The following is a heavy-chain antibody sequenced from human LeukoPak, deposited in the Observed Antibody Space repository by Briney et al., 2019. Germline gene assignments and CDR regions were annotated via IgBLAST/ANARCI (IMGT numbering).Heavy chain of an antibody. D-gene: IGHD4/OR15-4a*01. CDR2: ISGSGGST. J-gene: IGHJ4*02. CDR3: AKPMRLWSPFDY. V-gene: IGHV3-23*01. CDR1: GFTFNNYD. Sequence: GGSLRLSCVASGFTFNNYDMSWVRQAPGKGLEWVSAISGSGGSTYYADSGKVRFTISRDNPKNTLYLQMSSVRAEDTAVYYCAKPMRLWSPFDYWGQGTLITVSS.